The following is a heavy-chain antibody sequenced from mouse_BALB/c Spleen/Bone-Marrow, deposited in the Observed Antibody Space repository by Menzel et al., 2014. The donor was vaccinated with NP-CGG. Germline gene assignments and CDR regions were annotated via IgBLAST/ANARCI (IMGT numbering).Heavy chain of an antibody. CDR2: INSNGGST. V-gene: IGHV5-6-3*01. D-gene: IGHD1-1*01. CDR1: GFSFNSYG. CDR3: ARDRYYGYAMDY. Sequence: EVKLVESGGGLVKSGGSLKLSCAASGFSFNSYGMSWVRQTPDKRLELVATINSNGGSTYYPDSVRGRFTISRDNAKNTLYLQMSSLKSEDTAMYYCARDRYYGYAMDYWGQGTSVTVSS. J-gene: IGHJ4*01.